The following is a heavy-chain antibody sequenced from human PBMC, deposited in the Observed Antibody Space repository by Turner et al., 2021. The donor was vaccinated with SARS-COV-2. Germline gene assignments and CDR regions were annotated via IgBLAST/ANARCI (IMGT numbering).Heavy chain of an antibody. Sequence: QVQLVQSGAEVKKPGPSVKVSCKASGYTFTSYDINWVRQATGQGLEWMGWMNPDSGNTAYAQKFQGRVTITRNTSISTAYMELSSLRSEDTAVYYCARGGYCSSTSCSPYWYFDLWGRGTLVTVSS. V-gene: IGHV1-8*03. D-gene: IGHD2-2*01. CDR2: MNPDSGNT. CDR1: GYTFTSYD. CDR3: ARGGYCSSTSCSPYWYFDL. J-gene: IGHJ2*01.